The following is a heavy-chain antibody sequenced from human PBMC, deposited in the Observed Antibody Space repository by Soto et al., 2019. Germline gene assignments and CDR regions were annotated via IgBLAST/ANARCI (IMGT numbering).Heavy chain of an antibody. V-gene: IGHV1-8*01. CDR1: GYTFTSYD. CDR3: ARALPSIVVVPAAMSDY. Sequence: ASVKVSCKTSGYTFTSYDINWVRQATGQGLEWMGWMNPNSGNTGYAQKFQGRVTMTRNTSISTAYMELSSLRSEDTAVYYCARALPSIVVVPAAMSDYWGQGTLVTVSS. J-gene: IGHJ4*02. CDR2: MNPNSGNT. D-gene: IGHD2-2*01.